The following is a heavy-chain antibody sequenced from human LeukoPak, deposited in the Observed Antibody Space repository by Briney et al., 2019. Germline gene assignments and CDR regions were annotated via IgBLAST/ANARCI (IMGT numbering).Heavy chain of an antibody. CDR2: IYSGGST. V-gene: IGHV3-53*01. J-gene: IGHJ4*02. CDR1: GFTVSSNY. CDR3: AKVSSSSFDS. Sequence: GGSLRLSCAASGFTVSSNYMSWVRQAPGKGLEWVSVIYSGGSTYYADSVKGRFTISRDISKDTLYLQMNSLRAEDTAVYYCAKVSSSSFDSWGQGTLVTVSS. D-gene: IGHD6-6*01.